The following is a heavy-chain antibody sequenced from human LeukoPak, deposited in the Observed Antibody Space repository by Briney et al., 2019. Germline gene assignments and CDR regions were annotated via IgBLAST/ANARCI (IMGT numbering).Heavy chain of an antibody. CDR3: ARSSLKRQWLIPFDY. Sequence: GGSLRLSCAASGFTVSSNYMSWVRQAPGKGLEWVSVIYSGGSTYYADSVKGRFTISRDNSKSTLYLQMNSLRAEDTAVYYCARSSLKRQWLIPFDYWGQGTLVTVSS. J-gene: IGHJ4*02. CDR1: GFTVSSNY. CDR2: IYSGGST. V-gene: IGHV3-53*01. D-gene: IGHD6-19*01.